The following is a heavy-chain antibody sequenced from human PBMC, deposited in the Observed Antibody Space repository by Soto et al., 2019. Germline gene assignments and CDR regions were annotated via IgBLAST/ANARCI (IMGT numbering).Heavy chain of an antibody. J-gene: IGHJ6*02. V-gene: IGHV4-39*01. D-gene: IGHD2-2*01. CDR1: GGSISSSSYY. CDR2: IYYSGST. CDR3: ARLGYCRGTSCSHYFYYYGMDV. Sequence: ASETLSLTCTVSGGSISSSSYYWGWIRQPPGKGLEWIGSIYYSGSTYYNPSLKSRVTISVDTSKNQFSLKLSSVTAADTAVYYCARLGYCRGTSCSHYFYYYGMDVWGQGTTVTVSS.